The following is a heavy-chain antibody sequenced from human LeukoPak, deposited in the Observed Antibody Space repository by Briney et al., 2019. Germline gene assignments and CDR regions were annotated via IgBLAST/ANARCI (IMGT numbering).Heavy chain of an antibody. J-gene: IGHJ3*02. D-gene: IGHD6-19*01. Sequence: SETLSLTCTVYGGSISSYYWSWIRQPPGKGLEWFGYIYYSGSTNYNPSLKSRVTISVDTSKNQFSLKLSSVTAADTAVYYCARLISSGWYSGAFDIWGQGTMVTVSS. CDR2: IYYSGST. CDR3: ARLISSGWYSGAFDI. CDR1: GGSISSYY. V-gene: IGHV4-59*08.